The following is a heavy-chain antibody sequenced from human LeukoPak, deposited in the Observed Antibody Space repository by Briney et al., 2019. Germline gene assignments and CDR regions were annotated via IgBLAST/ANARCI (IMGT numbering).Heavy chain of an antibody. V-gene: IGHV3-7*03. CDR3: AKVVGATWNYYYYYYMDV. J-gene: IGHJ6*03. Sequence: GGSLRLSCAASGFTFSSYWMSWVRQAPGKGLEWVANIKQDGSEKYYVDSVKGRFTISRDNAKNSLYLQMNSLRAEDTAVYYCAKVVGATWNYYYYYYMDVWGKGTTVTVSS. D-gene: IGHD1-26*01. CDR1: GFTFSSYW. CDR2: IKQDGSEK.